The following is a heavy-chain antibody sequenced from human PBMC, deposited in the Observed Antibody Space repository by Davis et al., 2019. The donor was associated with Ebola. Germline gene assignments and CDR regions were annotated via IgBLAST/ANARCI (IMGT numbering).Heavy chain of an antibody. V-gene: IGHV4-39*07. CDR1: GGSISSGGYY. CDR2: INHSGST. CDR3: ASWGRYYYGSGDYYYYGMDV. Sequence: MPSETLSLTCTVSGGSISSGGYYWSWIRQPPGKGLEWIGEINHSGSTNYNPPLKSRVTISVDTSKNQFSLKLSSVTAADTAVYYCASWGRYYYGSGDYYYYGMDVWGQGTTVTVSS. J-gene: IGHJ6*02. D-gene: IGHD3-10*01.